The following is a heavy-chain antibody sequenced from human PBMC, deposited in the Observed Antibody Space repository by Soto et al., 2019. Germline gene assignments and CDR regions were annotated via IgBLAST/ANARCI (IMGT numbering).Heavy chain of an antibody. Sequence: QVQLQESGPGLVKPSETLSLTCTVSGGSVSSGSYYWSWIRQPPGKGLEWIGYIYYSGSTNYNPSFKSRVTISVDTSKNQFSLKLSSVTAADTAVYYCARKKERGYSSYFDYWGQGTLVTVSS. CDR2: IYYSGST. J-gene: IGHJ4*02. CDR1: GGSVSSGSYY. V-gene: IGHV4-61*01. CDR3: ARKKERGYSSYFDY. D-gene: IGHD5-18*01.